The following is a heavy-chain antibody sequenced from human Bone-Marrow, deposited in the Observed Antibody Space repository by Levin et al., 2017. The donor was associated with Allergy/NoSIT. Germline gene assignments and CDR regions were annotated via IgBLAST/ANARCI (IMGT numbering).Heavy chain of an antibody. Sequence: GESLKISCAASGFTISSNYMSWVRQAPGKGLEWVSVIYSGGSTYYADSVKGRFTISRDNSKNTLYLQMNSLRAEDTAVYYCARDTIVAAAGSPHRPYGMDVWGQGTTVTVSS. J-gene: IGHJ6*02. CDR1: GFTISSNY. CDR2: IYSGGST. D-gene: IGHD6-13*01. CDR3: ARDTIVAAAGSPHRPYGMDV. V-gene: IGHV3-53*01.